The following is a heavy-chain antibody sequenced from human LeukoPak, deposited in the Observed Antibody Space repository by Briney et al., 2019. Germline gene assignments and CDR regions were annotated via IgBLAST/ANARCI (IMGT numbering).Heavy chain of an antibody. J-gene: IGHJ3*02. CDR3: ARDLCDSSGPGDAFDI. V-gene: IGHV3-53*04. CDR2: IYSGGST. D-gene: IGHD3-22*01. CDR1: GFTVSNNY. Sequence: GGSLRLSCAASGFTVSNNYMSWVRQAPGKGLEWVSVIYSGGSTYYADSVKGRFTISRHNSKNTLYLQMNSLRAEDTAVYYCARDLCDSSGPGDAFDIWGQGTMVTVSS.